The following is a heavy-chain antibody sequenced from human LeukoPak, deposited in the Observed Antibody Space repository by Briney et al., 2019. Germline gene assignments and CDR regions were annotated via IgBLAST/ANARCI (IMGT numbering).Heavy chain of an antibody. CDR3: ARDRTETYGDYLDY. J-gene: IGHJ4*02. Sequence: ASVKVSCMASGYXFTGYYMHWVRQAPGQGPEWMGWINPNSGGTNYAQKFQGRVTMTRDTSISTAYMELSRLTSDDTAVYYCARDRTETYGDYLDYWGQGTLVTVSS. CDR2: INPNSGGT. V-gene: IGHV1-2*02. D-gene: IGHD4-17*01. CDR1: GYXFTGYY.